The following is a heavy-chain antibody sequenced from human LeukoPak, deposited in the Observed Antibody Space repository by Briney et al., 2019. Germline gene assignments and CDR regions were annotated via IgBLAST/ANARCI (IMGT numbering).Heavy chain of an antibody. CDR3: ARVSGSWYFNFDY. CDR1: GYSISSGYY. D-gene: IGHD6-13*01. Sequence: SETLSLTCTVSGYSISSGYYWGWIRQPPGKGLEWIGSIYHSGSTYHNPSLKSRVTISVDTSKNQFSLKLSSVTAADTAVYYCARVSGSWYFNFDYWGQGTLVTVSS. CDR2: IYHSGST. V-gene: IGHV4-38-2*02. J-gene: IGHJ4*02.